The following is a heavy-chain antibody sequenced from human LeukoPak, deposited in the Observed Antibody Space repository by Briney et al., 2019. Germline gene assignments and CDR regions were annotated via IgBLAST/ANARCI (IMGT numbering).Heavy chain of an antibody. CDR2: INHSGST. CDR1: GGSFSGYY. Sequence: SETLSLTCAVYGGSFSGYYWSWIRQPPGKGLEWIGEINHSGSTNYNPSLKSRVTISVDTSKNQFPLKLSSVTAADTAVYYCASPDCSSTSCYPTGFDYWGQGTLVTVSS. V-gene: IGHV4-34*01. J-gene: IGHJ4*02. D-gene: IGHD2-2*01. CDR3: ASPDCSSTSCYPTGFDY.